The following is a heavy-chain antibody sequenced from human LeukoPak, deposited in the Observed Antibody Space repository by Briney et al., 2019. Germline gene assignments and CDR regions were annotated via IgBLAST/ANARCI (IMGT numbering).Heavy chain of an antibody. CDR3: ARASITMVRGPNAFDI. V-gene: IGHV3-74*01. Sequence: GGSLRLSCAASGFTLSDYWMNWVRQVPGKGPVWVSHISPDGRNIAYADSVKGRFTISRDNAKNTLYLQMNSLRAEDTAVYYCARASITMVRGPNAFDIWGQGTMVTVSS. J-gene: IGHJ3*02. D-gene: IGHD3-10*01. CDR1: GFTLSDYW. CDR2: ISPDGRNI.